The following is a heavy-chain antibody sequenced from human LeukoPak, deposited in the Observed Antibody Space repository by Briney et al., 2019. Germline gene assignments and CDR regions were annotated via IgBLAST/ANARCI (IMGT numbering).Heavy chain of an antibody. CDR2: KYYTGSA. D-gene: IGHD2-2*01. V-gene: IGHV4-31*03. Sequence: SETLSLTCNVSGVSVSDGRYYWTWIRQHPAKGLEWIGYKYYTGSAKYNPSLKSRLTISVDTSKNQFSLQLSSVTAADTATYYCTTPYCSSISCLDVFNMWGQGTRVTVSS. CDR1: GVSVSDGRYY. J-gene: IGHJ3*02. CDR3: TTPYCSSISCLDVFNM.